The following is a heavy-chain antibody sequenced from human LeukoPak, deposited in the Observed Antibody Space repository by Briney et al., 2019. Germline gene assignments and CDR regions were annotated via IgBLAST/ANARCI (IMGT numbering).Heavy chain of an antibody. CDR3: ARASCTTTSCPLGAFDV. CDR1: GGTFSSYA. Sequence: SVKVSCKASGGTFSSYAISWVRQAPGQGLEWMGRIIPILGIANYAQKFQGRVTITADKSTSTVYVDLSSLRSEDTAVYYCARASCTTTSCPLGAFDVWGQGTMVTVSS. J-gene: IGHJ3*01. D-gene: IGHD2-2*01. V-gene: IGHV1-69*04. CDR2: IIPILGIA.